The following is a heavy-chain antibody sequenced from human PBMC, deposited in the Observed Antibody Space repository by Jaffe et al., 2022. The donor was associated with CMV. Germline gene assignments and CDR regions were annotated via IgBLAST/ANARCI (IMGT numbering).Heavy chain of an antibody. J-gene: IGHJ4*02. Sequence: EVQLVESGGGLVQPGGSLRLSCAASGFTFSSYAMHWVRQAPGKGLEYVSAISSNGGSTYYANSVKGRFTISRDNSKNTLYLQMGSLRAEDMAVYYCARAPRWIDQGSSWFDYWGQGTLVTVSS. V-gene: IGHV3-64*01. D-gene: IGHD6-13*01. CDR2: ISSNGGST. CDR1: GFTFSSYA. CDR3: ARAPRWIDQGSSWFDY.